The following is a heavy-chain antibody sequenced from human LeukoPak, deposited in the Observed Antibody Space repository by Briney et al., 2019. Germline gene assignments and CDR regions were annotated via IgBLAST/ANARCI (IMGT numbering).Heavy chain of an antibody. V-gene: IGHV3-9*01. D-gene: IGHD2-21*01. J-gene: IGHJ3*02. CDR2: ISWNSGSI. Sequence: PGGSLRLSCAASGFTFDDYAMHWVRQAPGKGLEWVSAISWNSGSICYADSVKGRFTISRDNAKNSLYLQMNSLRAEDTALYYCAKDKAYCGGDCYSYAFDIWGQGTMVTVSS. CDR3: AKDKAYCGGDCYSYAFDI. CDR1: GFTFDDYA.